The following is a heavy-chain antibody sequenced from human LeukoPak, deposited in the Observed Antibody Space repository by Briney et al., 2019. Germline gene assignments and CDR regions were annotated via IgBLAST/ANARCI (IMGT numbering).Heavy chain of an antibody. CDR3: ARAGRYCSSNSCYYGY. D-gene: IGHD2-2*01. CDR1: GFTFSSYW. CDR2: INTDGSST. V-gene: IGHV3-74*01. J-gene: IGHJ4*02. Sequence: GGSLRLSCAASGFTFSSYWMHWVRQAPGKGLVWVSRINTDGSSTIYADSVKGRCTISRDNAKNTLHLQMNSLRAEDTAVYYCARAGRYCSSNSCYYGYWGQGTLVTVST.